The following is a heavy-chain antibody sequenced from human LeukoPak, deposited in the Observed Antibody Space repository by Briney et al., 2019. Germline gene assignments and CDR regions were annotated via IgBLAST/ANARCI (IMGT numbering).Heavy chain of an antibody. Sequence: GGSLRLSCAASGFSFSDYSMSWIRQAPGKGLEWISYVSSSGSGSTIYYADSVKGRFTISRDNAKNPLYLQMNSLRADDTAVYYCARRTPLRAFDIWGQGTMATVSS. V-gene: IGHV3-11*01. CDR3: ARRTPLRAFDI. J-gene: IGHJ3*02. CDR1: GFSFSDYS. CDR2: VSSSGSGSTI.